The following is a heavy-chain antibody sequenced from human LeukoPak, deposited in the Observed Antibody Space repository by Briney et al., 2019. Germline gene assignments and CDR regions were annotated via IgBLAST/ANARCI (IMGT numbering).Heavy chain of an antibody. D-gene: IGHD3-10*01. J-gene: IGHJ4*02. CDR2: ISRSGGTT. CDR3: ANFFGY. V-gene: IGHV3-23*01. Sequence: GGSLRLSCAASGFAFNTYLMSWVRQAPGQGLEWVSSISRSGGTTYYASSVRGRFTIPRDNSKSTLYLQMTDLRPEDTAIYYCANFFGYWGQGTLVAVSS. CDR1: GFAFNTYL.